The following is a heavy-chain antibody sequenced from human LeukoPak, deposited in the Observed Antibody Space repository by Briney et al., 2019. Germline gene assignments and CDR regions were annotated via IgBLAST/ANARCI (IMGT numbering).Heavy chain of an antibody. CDR3: ARVKWVVPAATPYNWFDP. Sequence: SVKVSCKASGGTFSSYAISWVRQAPGQGLEWMGGIIPIFGTANYAQKFQGRVTITTDESTSTAYMELSSLRSEDTAVYYCARVKWVVPAATPYNWFDPWGQGTLVTVSS. D-gene: IGHD2-2*01. V-gene: IGHV1-69*05. CDR2: IIPIFGTA. CDR1: GGTFSSYA. J-gene: IGHJ5*02.